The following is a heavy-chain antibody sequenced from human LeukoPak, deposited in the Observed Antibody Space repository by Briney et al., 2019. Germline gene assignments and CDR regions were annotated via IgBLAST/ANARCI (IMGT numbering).Heavy chain of an antibody. J-gene: IGHJ3*02. CDR3: GTDKEEMVRAPYAFGI. CDR2: IKQDGSEI. D-gene: IGHD3-10*01. CDR1: GFTFSKYW. Sequence: HPGGSLRLSCAASGFTFSKYWMTWVRQAPGKGGEWVANIKQDGSEIYYVDSVRGRFTISRDNAKNSLYLQMSSLRAEDTAVYYCGTDKEEMVRAPYAFGIWGQGTMVTVSS. V-gene: IGHV3-7*01.